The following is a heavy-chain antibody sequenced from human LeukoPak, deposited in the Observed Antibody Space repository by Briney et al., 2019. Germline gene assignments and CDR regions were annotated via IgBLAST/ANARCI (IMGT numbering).Heavy chain of an antibody. J-gene: IGHJ4*02. CDR1: GFTFSSSA. V-gene: IGHV3-23*01. CDR2: ISGSGDRT. CDR3: AKDSDTAMVTFDY. Sequence: GGSLRLSCAASGFTFSSSAMSWVRQAPGKGLEWVSTISGSGDRTYYADSVKGRFTISRDNSKNTLYLQMNSLRAEDTAVYYCAKDSDTAMVTFDYWGQGTLVTVPS. D-gene: IGHD5-18*01.